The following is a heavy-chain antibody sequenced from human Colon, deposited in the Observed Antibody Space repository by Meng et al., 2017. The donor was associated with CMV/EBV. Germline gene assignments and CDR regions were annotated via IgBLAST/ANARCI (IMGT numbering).Heavy chain of an antibody. Sequence: GGSLRLSCAASGFTFSSYAMSRVRQAPGKGLEWVSAISGSGGSTYYADSVKGRFTISRDNSKNTLYLQMNSLRAEDTAVYYCAKDGGGCSGGSCYSDFGVYYFDYWGQGTLVTVSS. CDR1: GFTFSSYA. D-gene: IGHD2-15*01. CDR2: ISGSGGST. CDR3: AKDGGGCSGGSCYSDFGVYYFDY. V-gene: IGHV3-23*01. J-gene: IGHJ4*02.